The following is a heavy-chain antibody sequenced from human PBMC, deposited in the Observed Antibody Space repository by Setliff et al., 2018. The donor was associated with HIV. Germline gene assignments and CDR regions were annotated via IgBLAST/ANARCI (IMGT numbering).Heavy chain of an antibody. CDR2: IIPILGIA. D-gene: IGHD1-26*01. CDR1: GNIFSSYG. V-gene: IGHV1-69*10. Sequence: SVKVSCKASGNIFSSYGISWVRQAPGQGLEWMGGIIPILGIANYAQKYQGRVTITADESTSTAYMELSSLRSEDTAVYYCARDRSYYPNYFDYWGQGTLVTVSS. J-gene: IGHJ4*02. CDR3: ARDRSYYPNYFDY.